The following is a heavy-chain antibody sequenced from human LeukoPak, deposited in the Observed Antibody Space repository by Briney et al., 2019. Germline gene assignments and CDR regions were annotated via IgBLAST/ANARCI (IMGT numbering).Heavy chain of an antibody. J-gene: IGHJ4*02. CDR1: GFTFNYYN. Sequence: GGSLRLSCAASGFTFNYYNMNWVRQAPGKGLEWVSSINSDSSHIYYADSVKGRFTISRDNAKDSLYLQMNSLRAEDTAVYYCARGPIPDYWGQGTLVTVSS. V-gene: IGHV3-21*01. D-gene: IGHD2-2*02. CDR3: ARGPIPDY. CDR2: INSDSSHI.